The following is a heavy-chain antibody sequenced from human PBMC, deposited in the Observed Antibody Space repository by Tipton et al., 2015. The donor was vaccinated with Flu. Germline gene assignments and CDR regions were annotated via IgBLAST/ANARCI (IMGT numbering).Heavy chain of an antibody. J-gene: IGHJ5*02. CDR2: IYYSGST. CDR1: GGSISSYY. Sequence: LRLSCTVSGGSISSYYWSWIRQPPGKGLEWIGYIYYSGSTNYNPSLKSRVTMSIDTSKNQYSLKLTSVTAADTAVYYCAKEGSYNILTNYYNKGVDPWGQGTLVIVSS. V-gene: IGHV4-59*12. D-gene: IGHD3-9*01. CDR3: AKEGSYNILTNYYNKGVDP.